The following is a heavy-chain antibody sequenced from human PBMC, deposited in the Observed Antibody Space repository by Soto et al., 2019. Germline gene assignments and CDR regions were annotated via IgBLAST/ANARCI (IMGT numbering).Heavy chain of an antibody. D-gene: IGHD5-12*01. Sequence: EVQLVEAGGGLVQPGGSLRLSCAGSGIAFSRYWIHWVRQVPGKGLVGVSRISSDGTTTTYADSVKGRFTISRDHAKNTVYLQMNSLRGEDTAVYYCARESSGYSSYFDYWGQGTLVTVSS. CDR3: ARESSGYSSYFDY. J-gene: IGHJ4*02. CDR2: ISSDGTTT. CDR1: GIAFSRYW. V-gene: IGHV3-74*01.